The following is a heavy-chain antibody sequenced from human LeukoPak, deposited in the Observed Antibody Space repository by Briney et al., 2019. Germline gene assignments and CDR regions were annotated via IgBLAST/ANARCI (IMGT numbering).Heavy chain of an antibody. J-gene: IGHJ6*02. CDR2: ISRSRSNI. CDR3: AREIYCSGGSCYSSYYYGMDV. V-gene: IGHV3-21*01. CDR1: GFTFSSYS. D-gene: IGHD2-15*01. Sequence: GGSLRLSCAASGFTFSSYSMNWVRQAPGKGLEWVSSISRSRSNIYYADSVKGRFTISRDNAKNPLYLQMNSLRAEDTAVYYCAREIYCSGGSCYSSYYYGMDVWGQGTTVTVPS.